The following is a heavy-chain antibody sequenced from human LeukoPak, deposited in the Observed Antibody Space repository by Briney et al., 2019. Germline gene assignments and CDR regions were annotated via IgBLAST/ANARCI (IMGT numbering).Heavy chain of an antibody. CDR2: IKQDGSEK. Sequence: AGGSLRLSCAASGFTFSSYWMSWVRQAPGKGLEWVANIKQDGSEKYYVDSVKGRFTISRDNAKNSLYLQMNSLRAEDTAVYYCARDGIAVVGAFDIWGQGTMVTVSS. D-gene: IGHD6-19*01. CDR3: ARDGIAVVGAFDI. CDR1: GFTFSSYW. V-gene: IGHV3-7*01. J-gene: IGHJ3*02.